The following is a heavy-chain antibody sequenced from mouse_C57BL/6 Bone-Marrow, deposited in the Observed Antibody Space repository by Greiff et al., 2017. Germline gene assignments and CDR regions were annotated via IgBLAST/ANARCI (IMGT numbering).Heavy chain of an antibody. CDR3: TRDTTVQGYFDY. CDR1: GFTFSDAW. Sequence: DVKLVESGGGLVQPGGSMKLSCAASGFTFSDAWMDWVRQSPEKGLEWVAEIRNKANNHATYYAESVKGRFTISRDDSKNSVYLQMNSLRAEDTGIYYCTRDTTVQGYFDYWGQGTTLTVSS. CDR2: IRNKANNHAT. D-gene: IGHD1-1*01. J-gene: IGHJ2*01. V-gene: IGHV6-6*01.